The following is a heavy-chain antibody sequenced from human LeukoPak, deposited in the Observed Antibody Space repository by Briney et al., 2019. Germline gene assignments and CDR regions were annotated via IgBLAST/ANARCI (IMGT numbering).Heavy chain of an antibody. Sequence: ASVKVSCKASGYTFTSYDINWVRQATGPGLEWMGWMNPNSGNTGYAQKFQGRVTMTRNTSISTAYMELSSLRSEDTAVYYCARDPRAGSSSGFDYWGQGTLVTVSS. J-gene: IGHJ4*02. CDR2: MNPNSGNT. V-gene: IGHV1-8*01. CDR1: GYTFTSYD. CDR3: ARDPRAGSSSGFDY. D-gene: IGHD6-6*01.